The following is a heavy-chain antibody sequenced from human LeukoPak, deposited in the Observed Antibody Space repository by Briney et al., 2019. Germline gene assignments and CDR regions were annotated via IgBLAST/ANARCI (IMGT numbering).Heavy chain of an antibody. Sequence: ASVKVSCKASGYTFTSYYMHWVRQAPGQGLEWMGIINPSGGSTSYAQKFQGRVTMTRDMSTSTVYMELSSLRSEETAVYYCARDSLGYCSSTSCNPARKNWFDPWGQGTLVTVSS. CDR2: INPSGGST. CDR1: GYTFTSYY. D-gene: IGHD2-2*01. V-gene: IGHV1-46*01. J-gene: IGHJ5*02. CDR3: ARDSLGYCSSTSCNPARKNWFDP.